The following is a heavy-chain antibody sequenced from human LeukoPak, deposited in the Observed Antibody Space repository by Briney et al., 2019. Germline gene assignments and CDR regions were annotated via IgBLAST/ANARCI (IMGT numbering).Heavy chain of an antibody. V-gene: IGHV4-4*07. J-gene: IGHJ5*02. Sequence: KPSETLSLTCPVSGGSISSYYWSWIRQPAGKGLEWIGRIYTSGSTNYNPSLKSRVTMSVDTSKNQFSLKLSSVTAADTAVYYYARDVRYCSSTSCYRIDPWGQGTLVTVSS. D-gene: IGHD2-2*01. CDR3: ARDVRYCSSTSCYRIDP. CDR2: IYTSGST. CDR1: GGSISSYY.